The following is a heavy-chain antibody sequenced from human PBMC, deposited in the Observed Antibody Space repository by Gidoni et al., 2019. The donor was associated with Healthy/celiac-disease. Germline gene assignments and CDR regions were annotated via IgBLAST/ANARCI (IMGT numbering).Heavy chain of an antibody. Sequence: LLESGGGLVQPGGSLRLSCAASGFTFSSYAMSWVRQAPGKGLEWVSAISGSGGSTYYADSVKGRFTISRDNSKNTLYLQMNSLRAEDTAVYYCANVAIRSSWPESSDYWGQGTLVTVSS. CDR1: GFTFSSYA. CDR2: ISGSGGST. V-gene: IGHV3-23*01. CDR3: ANVAIRSSWPESSDY. J-gene: IGHJ4*02. D-gene: IGHD6-13*01.